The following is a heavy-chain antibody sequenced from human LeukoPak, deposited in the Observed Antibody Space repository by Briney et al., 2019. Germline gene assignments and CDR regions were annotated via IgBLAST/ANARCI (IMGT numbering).Heavy chain of an antibody. CDR3: ARERYCSGGSCYSLDAFDI. Sequence: SVKVSCKASGGTFSSYAISWVRQAPGQGLEWMGGIIPIFGTANYAQKFQGRVTITTDESTSTAYMELSSLRSEDTAVYYCARERYCSGGSCYSLDAFDIWGQGTMVTVSS. CDR1: GGTFSSYA. J-gene: IGHJ3*02. CDR2: IIPIFGTA. D-gene: IGHD2-15*01. V-gene: IGHV1-69*05.